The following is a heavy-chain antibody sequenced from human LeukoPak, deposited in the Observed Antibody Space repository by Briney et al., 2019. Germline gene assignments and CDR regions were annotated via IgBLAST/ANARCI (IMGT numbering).Heavy chain of an antibody. J-gene: IGHJ3*02. V-gene: IGHV1-69*05. D-gene: IGHD4-17*01. CDR2: IIPIFGTA. CDR1: GGTFSSYA. CDR3: ARGLHSHDYGDYANDAFDI. Sequence: SVKVSCKASGGTFSSYAISWVRQAPGQGLEWMGGIIPIFGTANYAQKFQGRVTITTDESTSTAYMELSSLRSEDTAVYYCARGLHSHDYGDYANDAFDIWGQGTMVTVSS.